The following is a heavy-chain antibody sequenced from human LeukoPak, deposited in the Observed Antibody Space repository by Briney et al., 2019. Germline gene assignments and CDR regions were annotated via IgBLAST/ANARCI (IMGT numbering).Heavy chain of an antibody. Sequence: SETLSLTCAVYGGSFSGYYWSWIRQPPGKGLEWIGEINHSGSTNFNPSLKSRVTISVDTSKNQFSLKLSSVTAADTAVYYCARPYYDVLTAHTPGFGCWGQGTLVTVSS. J-gene: IGHJ5*01. CDR1: GGSFSGYY. V-gene: IGHV4-34*01. CDR2: INHSGST. D-gene: IGHD3-9*01. CDR3: ARPYYDVLTAHTPGFGC.